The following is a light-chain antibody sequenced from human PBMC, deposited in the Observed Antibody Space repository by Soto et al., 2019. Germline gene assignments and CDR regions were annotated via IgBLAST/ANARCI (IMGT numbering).Light chain of an antibody. Sequence: QSFLTQPASVSGSPGQSITISCTGTSSDIGTYNFVSWYQQLPGEAPKFMIYDDIKRPSGVSNRFSGSKSGNTASLTISGLQAEDEADYYCCSYAGSGTDKYVFGGGTKVTVL. V-gene: IGLV2-23*01. CDR1: SSDIGTYNF. J-gene: IGLJ1*01. CDR2: DDI. CDR3: CSYAGSGTDKYV.